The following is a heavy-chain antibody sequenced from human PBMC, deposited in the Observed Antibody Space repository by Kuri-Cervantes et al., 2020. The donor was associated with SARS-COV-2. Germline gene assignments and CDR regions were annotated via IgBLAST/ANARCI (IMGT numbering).Heavy chain of an antibody. D-gene: IGHD2-15*01. CDR2: INHSGST. V-gene: IGHV4-34*01. J-gene: IGHJ4*02. Sequence: SETLSLTCAVYGGSFSGYYWSWIRQPPGKGLAWIGEINHSGSTNYNPSLKSRVTISVDTSKNQFSLKLSSVAAADTAVYYCAREGYCSGGSCFDYWGQGTLVTVSS. CDR1: GGSFSGYY. CDR3: AREGYCSGGSCFDY.